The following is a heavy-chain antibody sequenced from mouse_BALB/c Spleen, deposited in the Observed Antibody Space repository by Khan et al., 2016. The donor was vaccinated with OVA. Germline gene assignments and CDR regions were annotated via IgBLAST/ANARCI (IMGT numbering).Heavy chain of an antibody. CDR1: GYTFTSYV. CDR2: IYPYNDGT. J-gene: IGHJ2*01. Sequence: VQLQQSGPELVKPGASVKMSCKASGYTFTSYVMHWVRQKPGQGLEWIGYIYPYNDGTKYNEKFKGKATLTSDKSSSTAYMELSSLTSEDSAVYYCAINYRYDVYLDYWGQGTTLTVSS. V-gene: IGHV1S136*01. D-gene: IGHD2-14*01. CDR3: AINYRYDVYLDY.